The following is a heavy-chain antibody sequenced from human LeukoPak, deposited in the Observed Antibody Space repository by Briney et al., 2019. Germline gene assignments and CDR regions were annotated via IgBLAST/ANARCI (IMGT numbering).Heavy chain of an antibody. CDR3: ARAAGDPWDWFDP. CDR1: GGSISSYY. V-gene: IGHV4-59*01. Sequence: SETLSLTCTVSGGSISSYYWSWIRQPPGKGLVWIGYIYYSGSTNYNPSLKSRVTISVDTSKNQFSLKLSSVTAADTAVYYCARAAGDPWDWFDPWGQGTLVTVSS. J-gene: IGHJ5*02. D-gene: IGHD7-27*01. CDR2: IYYSGST.